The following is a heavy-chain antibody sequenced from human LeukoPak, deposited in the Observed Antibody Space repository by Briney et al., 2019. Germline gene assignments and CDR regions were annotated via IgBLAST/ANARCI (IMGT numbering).Heavy chain of an antibody. V-gene: IGHV1-8*01. CDR3: ARVPHSRRFHSPYYYYYMDV. CDR1: GYTFTSYD. J-gene: IGHJ6*03. CDR2: MNPNSGNT. D-gene: IGHD2-15*01. Sequence: ASVKVSCKASGYTFTSYDINWVRQATGQGLEWMGWMNPNSGNTGYAQKFQGRVTMTRNTSISTAYMELSSLRSEDTAVYYCARVPHSRRFHSPYYYYYMDVWGKGTTVTVSS.